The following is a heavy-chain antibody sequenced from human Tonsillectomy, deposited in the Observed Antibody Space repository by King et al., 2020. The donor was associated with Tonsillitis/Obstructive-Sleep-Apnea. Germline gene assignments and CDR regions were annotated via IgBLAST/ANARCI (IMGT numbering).Heavy chain of an antibody. Sequence: VQLQQWGAGLLKPSETLSLTCAVSGGSFSGYYWSWIRQPPGKGLEWIGEINHSGSTNYNPSLKSRVTISVDTSKNQFSLKLNSVTAADTAVYYCARTKDNWNDRPLDYWGQGTLVTVSS. CDR2: INHSGST. J-gene: IGHJ4*02. CDR3: ARTKDNWNDRPLDY. V-gene: IGHV4-34*01. CDR1: GGSFSGYY. D-gene: IGHD1-1*01.